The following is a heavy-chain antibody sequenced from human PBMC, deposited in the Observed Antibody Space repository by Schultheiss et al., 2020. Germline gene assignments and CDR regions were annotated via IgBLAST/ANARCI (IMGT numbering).Heavy chain of an antibody. Sequence: FGPTLVKPTQTLTLTCTVSGFSLSTSGMCVSWIRQPPGKALEWLALIDWDDDKYYSTSLKTRLTISKDTSKNQVVLTMTNMDPVDTATYYCARIPGSPSGRMPHYYYMDVWGKGTTVTVSS. CDR2: IDWDDDK. J-gene: IGHJ6*03. D-gene: IGHD3-3*01. CDR3: ARIPGSPSGRMPHYYYMDV. V-gene: IGHV2-70*01. CDR1: GFSLSTSGMC.